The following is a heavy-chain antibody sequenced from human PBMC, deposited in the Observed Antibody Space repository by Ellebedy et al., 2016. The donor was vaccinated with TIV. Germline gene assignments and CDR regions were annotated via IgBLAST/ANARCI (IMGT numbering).Heavy chain of an antibody. CDR2: IRYDGTNK. CDR1: GFIFSSYV. V-gene: IGHV3-30*02. D-gene: IGHD3-10*01. J-gene: IGHJ4*02. CDR3: ARDRLWRGSGTQTFDN. Sequence: GESLKISCAASGFIFSSYVMHWVRQAPRKGLEWVAFIRYDGTNKFYADSVKGRFIISRDNSKNTLYLQMNSLRAEDTAVYYCARDRLWRGSGTQTFDNWGQGTLVTVSS.